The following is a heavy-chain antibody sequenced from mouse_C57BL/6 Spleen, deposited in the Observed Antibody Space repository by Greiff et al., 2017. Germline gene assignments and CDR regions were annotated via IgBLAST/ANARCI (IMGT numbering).Heavy chain of an antibody. V-gene: IGHV1-53*01. J-gene: IGHJ3*01. Sequence: QVQLQQPGTELVKPGASVKLSCKASGYTFTSYWMHWVKQRPGQGLEWIGNINPSSGGTNYNEKFKSKATLTVDKSSSTAYMQLISLTSEDSAVYYCARDGEYDYDRTWFAYWGQGTLVTVSA. D-gene: IGHD2-4*01. CDR2: INPSSGGT. CDR1: GYTFTSYW. CDR3: ARDGEYDYDRTWFAY.